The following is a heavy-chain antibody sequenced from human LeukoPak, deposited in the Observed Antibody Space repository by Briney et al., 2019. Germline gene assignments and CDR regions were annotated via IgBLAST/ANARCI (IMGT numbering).Heavy chain of an antibody. CDR2: IIPILGVA. CDR3: ARVAMIAPGGWFDP. Sequence: SVKVSCKASGGTLSSYAISWVRQAPGQGLEWMGRIIPILGVANYAQKFQGRVTITADKSTSTAYMELSSLRSEDTAVYYCARVAMIAPGGWFDPWGQGTLVTVSS. J-gene: IGHJ5*02. D-gene: IGHD3-22*01. CDR1: GGTLSSYA. V-gene: IGHV1-69*04.